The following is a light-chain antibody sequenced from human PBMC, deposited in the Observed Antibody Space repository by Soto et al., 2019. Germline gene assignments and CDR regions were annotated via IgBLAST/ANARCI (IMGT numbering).Light chain of an antibody. V-gene: IGLV3-21*04. CDR3: PVWDSTSDHVV. Sequence: SYELTQPPSASVAPGKTARITCGGNNVGSKSVHWYQQKPGQAPVLVIYYDSARPSGSPERFSGSNSGNTATLTISRVEAGDESDYYCPVWDSTSDHVVFGGGTNVTVL. CDR2: YDS. J-gene: IGLJ2*01. CDR1: NVGSKS.